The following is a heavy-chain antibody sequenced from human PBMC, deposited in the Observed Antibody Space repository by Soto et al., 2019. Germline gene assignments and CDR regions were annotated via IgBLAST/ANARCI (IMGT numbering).Heavy chain of an antibody. J-gene: IGHJ4*02. V-gene: IGHV3-23*01. CDR1: GFTFSSYV. Sequence: PGGSLRLSCAASGFTFSSYVMSWVRQAPGKGLEWVSAISGSGGSTYYADSVKGRFSISRDNSKNTLYLQMNSLRNEDTAVYYCARGRHPASGYFDYWGQGTLVTAPQ. CDR3: ARGRHPASGYFDY. CDR2: ISGSGGST. D-gene: IGHD6-19*01.